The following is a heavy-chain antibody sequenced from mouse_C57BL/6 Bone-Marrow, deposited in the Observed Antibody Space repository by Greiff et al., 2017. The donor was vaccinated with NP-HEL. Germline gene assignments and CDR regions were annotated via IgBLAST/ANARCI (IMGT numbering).Heavy chain of an antibody. V-gene: IGHV1-72*01. Sequence: QVQLQQPGAELVKPGASVKLSCKASGYTFTSYLMHWVKQRPGRGLEWIGRIDPNSGGTKYNEKFKSQATRTVDQPSSTAYLQLNSLTSEDSAVYYCARYYYGSSSFDYWGQGTTLTVSS. J-gene: IGHJ2*01. CDR3: ARYYYGSSSFDY. D-gene: IGHD1-1*01. CDR1: GYTFTSYL. CDR2: IDPNSGGT.